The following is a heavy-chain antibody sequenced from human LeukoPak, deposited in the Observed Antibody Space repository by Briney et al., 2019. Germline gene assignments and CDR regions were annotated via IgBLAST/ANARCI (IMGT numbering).Heavy chain of an antibody. CDR3: TRHVGDYFDSRGYYRFNWFDS. J-gene: IGHJ5*01. CDR2: IRSKAHTYAT. V-gene: IGHV3-73*01. CDR1: GFTFSVSP. D-gene: IGHD3-22*01. Sequence: GGSLRLSCAASGFTFSVSPIHWVRQASGKGLEWVGRIRSKAHTYATTYAASVKGRFTISRDDSMNTAYLQMNSLKTEDTAVYYCTRHVGDYFDSRGYYRFNWFDSWGQGTLVTVSS.